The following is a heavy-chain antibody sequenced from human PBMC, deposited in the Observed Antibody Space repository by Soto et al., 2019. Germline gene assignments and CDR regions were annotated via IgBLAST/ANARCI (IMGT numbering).Heavy chain of an antibody. J-gene: IGHJ3*02. CDR3: ARDRPYYYDSSGRQDI. D-gene: IGHD3-22*01. CDR2: ISAYNGNT. CDR1: GYTFTSYG. Sequence: ASVKVSCKASGYTFTSYGISWVRQAPGQGLEWMGWISAYNGNTNYAQKLQGRVTMTTDTSTSTAYMELRSLGSDDTAVYYCARDRPYYYDSSGRQDIWGQGTMVTVSS. V-gene: IGHV1-18*01.